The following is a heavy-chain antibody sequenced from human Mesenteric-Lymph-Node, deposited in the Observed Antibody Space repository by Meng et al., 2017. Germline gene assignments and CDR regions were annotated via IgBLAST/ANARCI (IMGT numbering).Heavy chain of an antibody. D-gene: IGHD2-2*01. J-gene: IGHJ6*02. Sequence: GESLKISCATSGFTFSGYWMTWVRQAPGKGLEWVANINKDGSQSSYVDSVKGRFTISRDNAKNSLYLQMNSLRAEDTAVYYCARDHAPDIVVVPAARGSDGMDVWGQGTTVTVSS. CDR3: ARDHAPDIVVVPAARGSDGMDV. CDR1: GFTFSGYW. V-gene: IGHV3-7*01. CDR2: INKDGSQS.